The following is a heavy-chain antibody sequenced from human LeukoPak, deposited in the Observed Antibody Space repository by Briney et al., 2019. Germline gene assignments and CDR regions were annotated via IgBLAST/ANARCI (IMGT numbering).Heavy chain of an antibody. CDR2: MNPNRGNT. CDR1: GYTFTSYD. V-gene: IGHV1-8*02. CDR3: ARGLSRCSSGNCYEPNWLDS. D-gene: IGHD2-2*01. Sequence: ASVKVSCKASGYTFTSYDINWVRQAPGQGLEWMGWMNPNRGNTGYAHKFQGRVTMARSTSVSTAYMELSSLTSEDTAVYYCARGLSRCSSGNCYEPNWLDSWGQGTLVTVSS. J-gene: IGHJ5*01.